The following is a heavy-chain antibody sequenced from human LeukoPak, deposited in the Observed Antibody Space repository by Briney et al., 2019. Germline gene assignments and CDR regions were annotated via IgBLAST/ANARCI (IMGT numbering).Heavy chain of an antibody. CDR2: IYYSGST. CDR1: GGSISSYF. D-gene: IGHD5-24*01. V-gene: IGHV4-59*01. Sequence: PSETLSLTCTVSGGSISSYFWSWIRQPPGKGLEWIGYIYYSGSTNYNPSLKSRVTISVDTSKNQFSLKLSSVTAADTAVYYCATFYGFHFDYWGQGTLVTVSS. CDR3: ATFYGFHFDY. J-gene: IGHJ4*02.